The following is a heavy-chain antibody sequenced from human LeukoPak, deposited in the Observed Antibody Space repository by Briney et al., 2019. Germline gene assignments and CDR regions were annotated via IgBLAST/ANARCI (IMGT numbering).Heavy chain of an antibody. CDR2: VFYSGST. Sequence: SETLSLTCTVSGGSISSYYWSWIRQPPGKGLEWVGYVFYSGSTNYNPSLKSRVIISLDTSKNQFSLKLSSVTAADTAVYYCAKVGDGYNQRYYFDYWGQGILVTVSS. D-gene: IGHD5-24*01. V-gene: IGHV4-59*01. CDR3: AKVGDGYNQRYYFDY. CDR1: GGSISSYY. J-gene: IGHJ4*02.